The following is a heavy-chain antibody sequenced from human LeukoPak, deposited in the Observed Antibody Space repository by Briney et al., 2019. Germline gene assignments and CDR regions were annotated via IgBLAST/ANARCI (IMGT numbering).Heavy chain of an antibody. CDR2: INTDGSVT. V-gene: IGHV3-74*01. Sequence: PGGSLRLSCAASGFTFNAHWMHWVRQTPQKGMVWVSRINTDGSVTNYADSVKGRFTISRDNAKDTLYLQMNSLRVEVTAVYYCARDLNWNHADYWGQGSLVTVSS. D-gene: IGHD1-14*01. CDR1: GFTFNAHW. CDR3: ARDLNWNHADY. J-gene: IGHJ4*02.